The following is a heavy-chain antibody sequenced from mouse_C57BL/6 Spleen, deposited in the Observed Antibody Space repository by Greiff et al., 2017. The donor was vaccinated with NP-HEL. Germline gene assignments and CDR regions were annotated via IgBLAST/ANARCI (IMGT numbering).Heavy chain of an antibody. Sequence: VQLQQPGAELVRPGSSVKLSCKASGYTFTSYWMDWVKQRPGQGLEWIGNIYPSDSETHYNQKFKDKATLTVDKSSSTAYMQLSSLTSEDSAVYYCAREGQADAMDYWGQGTSVTVSS. D-gene: IGHD3-3*01. CDR3: AREGQADAMDY. V-gene: IGHV1-61*01. CDR1: GYTFTSYW. J-gene: IGHJ4*01. CDR2: IYPSDSET.